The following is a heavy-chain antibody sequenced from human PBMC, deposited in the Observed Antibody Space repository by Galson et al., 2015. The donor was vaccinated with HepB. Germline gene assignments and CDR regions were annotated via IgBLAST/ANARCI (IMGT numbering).Heavy chain of an antibody. CDR3: ARRGGGGRAFDI. V-gene: IGHV3-53*05. CDR1: GFTFSGSA. Sequence: SLRLSCAASGFTFSGSAMHWVRQAPGKGLEWVSIIYSGDNTYYADSAKGRFTISRDNSNNTLFLQMNSLRTEDTAVYYCARRGGGGRAFDIWGQGTMVTVSS. CDR2: IYSGDNT. J-gene: IGHJ3*02. D-gene: IGHD3-16*01.